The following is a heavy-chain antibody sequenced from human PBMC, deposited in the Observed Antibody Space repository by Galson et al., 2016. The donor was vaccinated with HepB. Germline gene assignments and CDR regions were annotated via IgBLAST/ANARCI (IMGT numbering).Heavy chain of an antibody. CDR1: GFIFSVYN. V-gene: IGHV3-48*02. J-gene: IGHJ6*02. D-gene: IGHD2-2*01. CDR2: ITSSSYTM. Sequence: SLKLSCAASGFIFSVYNMNWARQAPGKGLEWISWITSSSYTMYYAATVKGRFTISRDNAKNSLFLQMNSLRDEDTAVYYCARSSSDQDPFSGGMDVWGQGTTVTVSS. CDR3: ARSSSDQDPFSGGMDV.